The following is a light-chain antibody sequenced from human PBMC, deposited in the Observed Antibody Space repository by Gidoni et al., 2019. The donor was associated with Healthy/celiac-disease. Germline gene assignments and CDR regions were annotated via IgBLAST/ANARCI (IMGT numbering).Light chain of an antibody. J-gene: IGLJ2*01. Sequence: QSALTQPASVSGSPGQSITISCTGTSSDVGGYNFVSWYQQHTGKAPKLMIYDVSSRPSGVSNRFSGSKSGNTASLTISGLQAEDEADYYCSSYTSNSTLVFGGGTKLTVL. CDR1: SSDVGGYNF. CDR2: DVS. V-gene: IGLV2-14*03. CDR3: SSYTSNSTLV.